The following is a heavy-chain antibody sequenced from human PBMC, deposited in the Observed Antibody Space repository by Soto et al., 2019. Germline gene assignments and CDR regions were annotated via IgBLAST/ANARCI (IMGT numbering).Heavy chain of an antibody. J-gene: IGHJ5*01. V-gene: IGHV3-7*01. CDR2: ISGDGNQK. CDR1: GFSLSYCW. Sequence: EVQLVESGGGLVQPGGSPRLSCAASGFSLSYCWMTWVRQAPGKGLEWLASISGDGNQKYYLDSVKGRFTISRDNARNSLYLQMNSLRAEDTAVYYCATENWHRFDSWGQGSLLIVSS. D-gene: IGHD1-1*01. CDR3: ATENWHRFDS.